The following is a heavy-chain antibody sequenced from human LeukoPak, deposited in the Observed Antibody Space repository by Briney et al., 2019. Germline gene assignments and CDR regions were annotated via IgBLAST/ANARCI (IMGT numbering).Heavy chain of an antibody. CDR2: IYYSGST. D-gene: IGHD2-15*01. Sequence: PSETLSLTCTVSGGSISSSSYYWGWIRQPPGKGLEWIGSIYYSGSTYYNPSLKSRVTISVDTSKNQFSLKLSSVTAADTAVYYCARDRDSSGWFDPWGQGTLVTVSS. CDR1: GGSISSSSYY. V-gene: IGHV4-39*07. J-gene: IGHJ5*02. CDR3: ARDRDSSGWFDP.